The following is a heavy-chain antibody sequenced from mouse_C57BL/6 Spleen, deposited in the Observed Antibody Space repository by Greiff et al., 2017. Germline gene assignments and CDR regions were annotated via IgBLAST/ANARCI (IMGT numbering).Heavy chain of an antibody. J-gene: IGHJ4*01. D-gene: IGHD1-1*01. CDR2: ISDGGSYT. CDR1: GFTFSSYA. V-gene: IGHV5-4*01. Sequence: EVHLVEPGGGLVKPGGSLKLSCAASGFTFSSYALSWVRQTPEKRLEWVATISDGGSYTNYPDNVKGRFTISRDNAKNNLYLQMSHLKSEDTAMYYCARDPLLVAMDYWGQGTSVTVSS. CDR3: ARDPLLVAMDY.